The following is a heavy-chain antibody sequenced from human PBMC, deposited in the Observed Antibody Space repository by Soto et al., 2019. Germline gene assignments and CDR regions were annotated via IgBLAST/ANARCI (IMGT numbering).Heavy chain of an antibody. CDR3: AREYYYTLDV. J-gene: IGHJ6*02. CDR2: IDSSTKYT. Sequence: QVQLVESEGGLVRPGGSLRLSCEASGFTFRDYYMTWFRQAPGKGLEWLSYIDSSTKYTNYADSVKGRFTISRDNAKNSLYLQMNSLRADDTDVYYCAREYYYTLDVWGQGPMVTVSS. CDR1: GFTFRDYY. V-gene: IGHV3-11*05.